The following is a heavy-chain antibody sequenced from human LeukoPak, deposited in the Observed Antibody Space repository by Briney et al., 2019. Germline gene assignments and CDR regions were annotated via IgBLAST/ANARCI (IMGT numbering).Heavy chain of an antibody. V-gene: IGHV4-59*12. CDR3: ARGLTIAVAEDY. Sequence: SETLSLTCAVYGGSFSGYYWSWIRQPPGKGLEWIGYIYYSGSTNYNPSLKSRVTISVDTSKNQFSLKLSSVTAADTAVYYCARGLTIAVAEDYWGQGTLVTVSS. CDR1: GGSFSGYY. D-gene: IGHD6-19*01. CDR2: IYYSGST. J-gene: IGHJ4*02.